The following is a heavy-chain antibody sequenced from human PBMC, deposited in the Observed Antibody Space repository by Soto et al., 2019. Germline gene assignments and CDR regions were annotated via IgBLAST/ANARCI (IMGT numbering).Heavy chain of an antibody. CDR2: INTDGSST. CDR1: GFSFSSYW. CDR3: ARSPGGYYTG. D-gene: IGHD2-8*02. J-gene: IGHJ3*01. V-gene: IGHV3-74*01. Sequence: EVQLVESGGGLVQPGGSLRLSCADSGFSFSSYWMHWLRQGPEKGLVWVSRINTDGSSTNYADSVKGRFTISRDNAKSTLYLQINSLRAEDTAVYYCARSPGGYYTGWGQGTVVTVSS.